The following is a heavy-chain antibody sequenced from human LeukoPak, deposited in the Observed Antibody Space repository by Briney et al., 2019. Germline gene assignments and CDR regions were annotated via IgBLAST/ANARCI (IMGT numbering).Heavy chain of an antibody. CDR1: GFTFSSYE. CDR3: ARDRSVVTSPFDY. V-gene: IGHV3-48*03. D-gene: IGHD4-23*01. Sequence: QPGGSLRLSCAASGFTFSSYEMNWVRQAPGKGLEWVSYISSSGSTIYYADSVKGRFTISRDNAKNSLYLQMNSLRAEDTAAYYRARDRSVVTSPFDYWGQGTLVTVSS. J-gene: IGHJ4*02. CDR2: ISSSGSTI.